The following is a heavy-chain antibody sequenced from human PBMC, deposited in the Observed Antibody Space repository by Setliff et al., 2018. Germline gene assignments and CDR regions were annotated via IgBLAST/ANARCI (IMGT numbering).Heavy chain of an antibody. D-gene: IGHD4-17*01. CDR2: IKPDGSIK. Sequence: PGGSLRLSCVVSGFSFSRHWMSWVRQAPGKGLEWVADIKPDGSIKYYLDSVRGRFTISRDNAENSLTLQMNSLRVEDTAVYYCSRDLQGSGDYVVDYWGQGTLVTVSS. V-gene: IGHV3-7*01. CDR3: SRDLQGSGDYVVDY. CDR1: GFSFSRHW. J-gene: IGHJ4*02.